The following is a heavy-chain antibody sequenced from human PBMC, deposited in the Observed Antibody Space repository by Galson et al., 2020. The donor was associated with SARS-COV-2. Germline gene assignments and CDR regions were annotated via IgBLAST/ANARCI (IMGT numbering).Heavy chain of an antibody. CDR2: ISYDGSDK. CDR1: GFTFNTYP. CDR3: ARAPSRNCCISFRWYFDL. Sequence: GGSLRLSCAASGFTFNTYPMHWVRQAPGKGLEWVAVISYDGSDKYYADSVKGRFTISRDNLKNTLYLQMNSLRVDDMAVYYCARAPSRNCCISFRWYFDLWGRGTLVTVSS. V-gene: IGHV3-30*04. J-gene: IGHJ2*01. D-gene: IGHD2-2*01.